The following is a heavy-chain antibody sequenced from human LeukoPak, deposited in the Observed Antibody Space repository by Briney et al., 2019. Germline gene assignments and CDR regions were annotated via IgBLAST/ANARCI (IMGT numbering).Heavy chain of an antibody. CDR2: IYYSGST. V-gene: IGHV4-59*01. CDR1: GGSISSYY. D-gene: IGHD3-22*01. CDR3: ARLHFHTMNFDL. J-gene: IGHJ2*01. Sequence: PSETLSLTCTVSGGSISSYYWSWIRQPPGKGLEWIGYIYYSGSTNYNPSLKSRVTISVDTSKNQFSLKLSSVTAADTAVYYCARLHFHTMNFDLWGRGTLVTVSS.